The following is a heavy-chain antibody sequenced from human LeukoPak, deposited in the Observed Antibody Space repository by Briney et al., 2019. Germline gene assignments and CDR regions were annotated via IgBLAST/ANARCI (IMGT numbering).Heavy chain of an antibody. Sequence: ASVKVSCKASGYTFTSYDIKWVRQATGQGLEWMGWISAYNGNTNYAQKVQGRVTMTTDTSTSTAYMDLRSLRSDDTAVYYCARDGSIGARRNDYWGQGTLVTVSS. CDR1: GYTFTSYD. D-gene: IGHD6-6*01. J-gene: IGHJ4*02. CDR3: ARDGSIGARRNDY. CDR2: ISAYNGNT. V-gene: IGHV1-18*01.